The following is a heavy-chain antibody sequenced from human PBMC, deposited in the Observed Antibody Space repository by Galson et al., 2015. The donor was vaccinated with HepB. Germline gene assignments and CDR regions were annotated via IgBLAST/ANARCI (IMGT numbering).Heavy chain of an antibody. CDR2: ISGSGGST. V-gene: IGHV3-23*01. J-gene: IGHJ4*02. CDR3: AKGSAYCSGGSCYIFFDY. Sequence: SLRLSCAASGFTFSSYAMSWVRQAPGKGLEWVSAISGSGGSTYYADSVKGRFTISRDNSKNTPYLQMNSLRAEDTAVYYCAKGSAYCSGGSCYIFFDYWGQGTLVTVSS. CDR1: GFTFSSYA. D-gene: IGHD2-15*01.